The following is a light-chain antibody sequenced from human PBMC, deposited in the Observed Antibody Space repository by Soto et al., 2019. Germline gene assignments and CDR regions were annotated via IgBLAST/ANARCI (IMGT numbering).Light chain of an antibody. Sequence: AIQLIQSPSSLSASVGDRVTITCRASQGISSALAWYQQKPGKTPKLLIYDASSLESGVPSRFSGSGSGTDFTLTISSLQPEDFATYYCQQFNGYPRTFGQGTKLEIK. CDR1: QGISSA. CDR3: QQFNGYPRT. CDR2: DAS. J-gene: IGKJ2*01. V-gene: IGKV1-13*02.